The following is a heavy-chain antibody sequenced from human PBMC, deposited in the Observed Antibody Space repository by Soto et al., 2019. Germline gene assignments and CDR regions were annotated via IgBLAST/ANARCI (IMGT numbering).Heavy chain of an antibody. V-gene: IGHV3-23*01. D-gene: IGHD4-17*01. CDR1: GFTFTSCV. Sequence: PGGSLRLSCAASGFTFTSCVMGWVRQAPGKGLEWVAAISGGSVTIYYADSVKGRFTISRDNSKNTLYLEMNSLRAEDTAVYYCAKELIDYGVFAYWGQGTLVTVSS. CDR2: ISGGSVTI. CDR3: AKELIDYGVFAY. J-gene: IGHJ4*02.